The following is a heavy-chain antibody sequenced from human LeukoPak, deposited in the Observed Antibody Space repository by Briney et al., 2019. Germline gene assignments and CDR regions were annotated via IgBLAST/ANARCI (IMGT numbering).Heavy chain of an antibody. CDR1: GGSFSGYY. V-gene: IGHV4-34*01. D-gene: IGHD3-22*01. Sequence: SETLSLTCAVYGGSFSGYYWSWIRQPPGKGQEWIGEINHSGSTNYNPSLKSRVTISVDTSKNQFSLKLSSVTAADTAVYYCARDGNYYDSSDYYDAFDIWGQGTMVTVSS. J-gene: IGHJ3*02. CDR2: INHSGST. CDR3: ARDGNYYDSSDYYDAFDI.